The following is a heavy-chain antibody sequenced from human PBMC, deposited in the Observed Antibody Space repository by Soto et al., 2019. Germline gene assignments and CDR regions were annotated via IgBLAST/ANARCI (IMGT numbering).Heavy chain of an antibody. CDR3: ARQDDILTGVDY. J-gene: IGHJ4*02. CDR1: GGSISYYY. D-gene: IGHD3-9*01. Sequence: QVQLQESGPGLVKPSETLSLTCTVSGGSISYYYWSWIRQPPGKGLEWIGYINYSGSTNYNPSLKSRVSISIATSKNHFSLTLSSVSAADTAVYYCARQDDILTGVDYWGQGTLVTVSS. V-gene: IGHV4-59*08. CDR2: INYSGST.